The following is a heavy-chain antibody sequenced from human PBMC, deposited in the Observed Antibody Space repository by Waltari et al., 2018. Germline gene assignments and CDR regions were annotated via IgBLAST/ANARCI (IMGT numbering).Heavy chain of an antibody. J-gene: IGHJ6*02. CDR2: IIPIFGTA. CDR3: AEGRGVVVPAAEVWGSNYYYYYGMDV. D-gene: IGHD2-2*01. V-gene: IGHV1-69*01. Sequence: GLEWMGGIIPIFGTANYAQKFQGRVTITADESTSTAYMELSSLRSEDTAVYYCAEGRGVVVPAAEVWGSNYYYYYGMDVWGQGTTVTVSS.